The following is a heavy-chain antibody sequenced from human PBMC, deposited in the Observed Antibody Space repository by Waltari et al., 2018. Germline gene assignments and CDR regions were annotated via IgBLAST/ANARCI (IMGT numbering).Heavy chain of an antibody. J-gene: IGHJ4*02. CDR3: ARPKVDDYIWGSYRWWGYFDY. CDR2: IYHRGST. D-gene: IGHD3-16*02. V-gene: IGHV4-38-2*01. CDR1: GYSISSGYY. Sequence: QVQLQESGPGLVKPSETLSLTCAVSGYSISSGYYWGWIRQPPGKGLGWIGSIYHRGSTYYNPSLKSRVTISVDTSKNQFSLKLSSVTAADTAVYYCARPKVDDYIWGSYRWWGYFDYWGQGTLVTVSS.